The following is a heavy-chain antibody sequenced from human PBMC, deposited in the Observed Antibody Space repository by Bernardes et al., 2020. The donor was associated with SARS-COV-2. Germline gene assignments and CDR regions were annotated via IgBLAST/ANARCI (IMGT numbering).Heavy chain of an antibody. Sequence: GGSLRLSCAASGYIFSTYAMSWVRQAPGKGLEWVSGISDSGGSTFYPDSVKGRFTISRDNPKNTLYLEMNSLRVEDTALYYCAKFRGSSPINFESWGQGTLVTVSS. CDR1: GYIFSTYA. D-gene: IGHD3-10*01. CDR2: ISDSGGST. CDR3: AKFRGSSPINFES. V-gene: IGHV3-23*01. J-gene: IGHJ4*02.